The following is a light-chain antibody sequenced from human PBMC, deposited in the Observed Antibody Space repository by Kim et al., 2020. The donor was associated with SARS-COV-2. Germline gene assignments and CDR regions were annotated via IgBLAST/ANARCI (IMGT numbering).Light chain of an antibody. CDR2: QDS. V-gene: IGLV3-1*01. CDR1: KLGDKY. CDR3: RAGDGSPFYV. J-gene: IGLJ1*01. Sequence: SYELTQPPSVSVSPGQTASITCSGDKLGDKYACWYQQKPGQSPVLVIYQDSKRPSGIPDRFSGPNSGNTATLTISGPQAMDEADYYCRAGDGSPFYVF.